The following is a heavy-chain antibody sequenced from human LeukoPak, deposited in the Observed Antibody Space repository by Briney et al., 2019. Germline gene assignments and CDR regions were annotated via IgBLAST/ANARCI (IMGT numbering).Heavy chain of an antibody. J-gene: IGHJ5*02. Sequence: SETLSLTCTVSGGSIISTIYYWGWIRQPPGKELEWIGSIHSSGNTYYNPSLKSRVTISVDTSENHFSLRLSSVTAADTAVYYCASPGLFGYRGYDDAWGQGTLVTVSS. D-gene: IGHD5-12*01. CDR3: ASPGLFGYRGYDDA. CDR2: IHSSGNT. CDR1: GGSIISTIYY. V-gene: IGHV4-39*02.